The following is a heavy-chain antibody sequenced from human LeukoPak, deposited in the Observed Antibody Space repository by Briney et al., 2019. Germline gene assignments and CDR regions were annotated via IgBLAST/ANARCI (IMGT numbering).Heavy chain of an antibody. Sequence: GSSVKVSCKASGGTFSSYAISWVRQAPGQGLEWMGGIIPIFGTANYAQKFQGRVTITADESTSTAYMELSSLRSEDTAVYYCARNNIVATPGEYYYSYYGMDVWGQGTTVTVSS. CDR1: GGTFSSYA. CDR3: ARNNIVATPGEYYYSYYGMDV. J-gene: IGHJ6*02. CDR2: IIPIFGTA. D-gene: IGHD5-12*01. V-gene: IGHV1-69*01.